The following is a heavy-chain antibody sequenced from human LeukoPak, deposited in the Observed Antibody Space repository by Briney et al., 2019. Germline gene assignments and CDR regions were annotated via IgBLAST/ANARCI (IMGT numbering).Heavy chain of an antibody. CDR1: GFSLSASDVG. Sequence: SGPTLRPTQTLTLPFTFSGFSLSASDVGVGWIRQPPGKALEWRALIYWNDDQLYSPSLKIRLTITKHPSKNQVVLTMTNMDPVDTATYYCAHRPLSVASGELFDYWGQGTLVTVSS. CDR3: AHRPLSVASGELFDY. J-gene: IGHJ4*02. V-gene: IGHV2-5*01. D-gene: IGHD5-12*01. CDR2: IYWNDDQ.